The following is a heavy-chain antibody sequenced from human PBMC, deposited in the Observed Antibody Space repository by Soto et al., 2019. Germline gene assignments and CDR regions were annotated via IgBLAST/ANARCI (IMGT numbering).Heavy chain of an antibody. V-gene: IGHV3-30*18. Sequence: PGGSLRLSCAASGFTFSSYGMHWVRQAPGKGLEWVAVISYDGSNKYYADSVKGRLTISRDNSKNTLYLQMNSLRAEDTAVYYCAKEGQQLVRSSALYYYYGMDVWGQGTTVTVSS. D-gene: IGHD6-13*01. CDR2: ISYDGSNK. CDR1: GFTFSSYG. CDR3: AKEGQQLVRSSALYYYYGMDV. J-gene: IGHJ6*02.